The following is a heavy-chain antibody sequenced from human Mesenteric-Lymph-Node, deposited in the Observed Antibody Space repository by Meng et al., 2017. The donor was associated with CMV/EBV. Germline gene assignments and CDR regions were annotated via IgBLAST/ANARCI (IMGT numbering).Heavy chain of an antibody. Sequence: ASISSSDWWSWVRQPPGKGLEWIGEIYHSGITNYNPSLESRVTMSVDKSKNQFSLKLSSVSAADTATYYCAHSIVVVPAAISYFDYWGQGTLVTVSS. CDR1: ASISSSDW. V-gene: IGHV4-4*02. CDR2: IYHSGIT. J-gene: IGHJ4*02. D-gene: IGHD2-2*02. CDR3: AHSIVVVPAAISYFDY.